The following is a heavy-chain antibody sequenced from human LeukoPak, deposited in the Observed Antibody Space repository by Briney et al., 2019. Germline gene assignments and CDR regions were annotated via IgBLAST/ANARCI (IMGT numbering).Heavy chain of an antibody. CDR1: RGTFSSYA. CDR3: AREPAAANWFDP. D-gene: IGHD2-2*01. Sequence: GASVKVSCKASRGTFSSYAISWVRQAPGQGLEWMGGIIPIFGTANYAQKFQGRVTITADESTSTAHMELSSLRSEDTAVYYCAREPAAANWFDPWGQGTLVTVSS. CDR2: IIPIFGTA. J-gene: IGHJ5*02. V-gene: IGHV1-69*13.